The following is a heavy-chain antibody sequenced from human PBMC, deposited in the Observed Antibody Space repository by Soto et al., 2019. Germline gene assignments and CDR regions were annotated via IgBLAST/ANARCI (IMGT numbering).Heavy chain of an antibody. D-gene: IGHD2-8*01. V-gene: IGHV3-30-3*01. CDR1: GFTFSSYA. CDR3: ARDLYCTNGVCPGVAEYFQH. J-gene: IGHJ1*01. CDR2: ISYDGSNK. Sequence: QVQLVESGGGVVQPGRSLRLSCAASGFTFSSYAMHWVRQAPGKGLEWVAVISYDGSNKYYADSVKGRFTISRDNSKNTLYLQMNSLRAEDTAVYYCARDLYCTNGVCPGVAEYFQHWGQGTLVTVSS.